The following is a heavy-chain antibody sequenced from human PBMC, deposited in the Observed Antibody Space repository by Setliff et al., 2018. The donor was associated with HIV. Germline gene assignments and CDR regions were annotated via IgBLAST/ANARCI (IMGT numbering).Heavy chain of an antibody. D-gene: IGHD3-22*01. V-gene: IGHV1-3*01. CDR1: GYTFTDYY. J-gene: IGHJ4*02. CDR2: IDAGNGNT. Sequence: GASVKVSCKASGYTFTDYYMHWVRQAPGQRLEWMGWIDAGNGNTKYSQKFQGRVTITRDTSASTAYLELSSLRSEDTAVYYCARVDYYDSSGYWHFDYWGQGTLVTVSS. CDR3: ARVDYYDSSGYWHFDY.